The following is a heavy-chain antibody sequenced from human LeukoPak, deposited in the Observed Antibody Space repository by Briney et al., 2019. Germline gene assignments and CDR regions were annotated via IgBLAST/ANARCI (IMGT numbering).Heavy chain of an antibody. CDR1: GSTFSSYS. CDR3: ARNKYYYGLGNYGVPNWFDP. CDR2: ISSSSSYI. V-gene: IGHV3-21*01. D-gene: IGHD3-10*01. Sequence: GGSLRLSCAASGSTFSSYSMNWVRQAPGKGLEWVSSISSSSSYIYYADSVKGRFTISRDNAKNSLYLQMNSLRAEDTAVYYCARNKYYYGLGNYGVPNWFDPWGQGTLVTVSS. J-gene: IGHJ5*02.